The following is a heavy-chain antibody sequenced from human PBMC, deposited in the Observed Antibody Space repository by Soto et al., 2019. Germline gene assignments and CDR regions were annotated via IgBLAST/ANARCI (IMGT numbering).Heavy chain of an antibody. Sequence: XVKVYCKASGYTFTIYVSSRGRQAPGQGLEWMGWISAHNGNTNYAQKLQGRVTMTTDTSTSTAYMELRRMRSDDTAVYYCARDPALGGPFDYWGQGTLVTVSS. CDR1: GYTFTIYV. J-gene: IGHJ4*02. CDR3: ARDPALGGPFDY. CDR2: ISAHNGNT. D-gene: IGHD3-16*01. V-gene: IGHV1-18*01.